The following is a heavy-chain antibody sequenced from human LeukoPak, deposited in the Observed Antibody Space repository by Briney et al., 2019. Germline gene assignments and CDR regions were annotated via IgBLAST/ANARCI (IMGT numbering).Heavy chain of an antibody. Sequence: ASVKVSCKASGYTITSYYMHWVRQAPGQGLEWMGIINPRGGSTSYAQKFQGRVTMTRDTSTSTVYMELSSLRSEDTAVYYCARSVKMPTIVHWGQGTLVIVSS. D-gene: IGHD5-24*01. J-gene: IGHJ4*02. CDR3: ARSVKMPTIVH. V-gene: IGHV1-46*03. CDR1: GYTITSYY. CDR2: INPRGGST.